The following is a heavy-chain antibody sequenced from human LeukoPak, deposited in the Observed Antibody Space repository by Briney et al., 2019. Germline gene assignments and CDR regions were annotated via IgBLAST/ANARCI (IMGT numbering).Heavy chain of an antibody. J-gene: IGHJ4*02. CDR1: KVTFSNYW. CDR2: INTDGTTT. V-gene: IGHV3-74*01. CDR3: ATPGIRDQYDFDS. D-gene: IGHD6-13*01. Sequence: PGGSLRLSCTASKVTFSNYWMHWVRQAPGKGLVWVLRINTDGTTTNYADSVRGRFTISRDNAKNTLYLQMNSLRAEDTALYYCATPGIRDQYDFDSWGQGTLVTVSS.